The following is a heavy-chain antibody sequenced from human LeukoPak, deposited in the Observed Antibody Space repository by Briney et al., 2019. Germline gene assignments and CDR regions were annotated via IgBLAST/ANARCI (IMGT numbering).Heavy chain of an antibody. CDR1: GITFDDRG. D-gene: IGHD7-27*01. CDR2: INWNGGST. V-gene: IGHV3-20*04. J-gene: IGHJ4*02. CDR3: ARGWGYFDY. Sequence: PGGSLRLSCAASGITFDDRGMSWVRQAPGKGLEWVSGINWNGGSTAYADSVKGRFTISRDNAKNSLYLQMNSLRDEDTAVYYCARGWGYFDYWGQGTLVTVSP.